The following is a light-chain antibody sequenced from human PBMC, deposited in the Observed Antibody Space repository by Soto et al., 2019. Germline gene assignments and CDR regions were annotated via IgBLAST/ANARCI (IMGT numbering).Light chain of an antibody. Sequence: QSVLTQPPSASGTPGQRVTISCTGSSSNIGSNTVNWYQELPGTAPKLLMSNNNQRPSGVPDRFSGSKSGTSASLAISGLQSEDEADYYCAAWDASLNGVVFGGGTKLTVL. CDR2: NNN. CDR1: SSNIGSNT. J-gene: IGLJ3*02. V-gene: IGLV1-44*01. CDR3: AAWDASLNGVV.